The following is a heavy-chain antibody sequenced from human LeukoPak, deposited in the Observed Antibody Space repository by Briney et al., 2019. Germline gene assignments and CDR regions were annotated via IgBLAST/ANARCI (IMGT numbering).Heavy chain of an antibody. J-gene: IGHJ6*03. D-gene: IGHD6-13*01. CDR3: ATRIAAAGIWSYIYYYYMDV. CDR1: GGSISSSSYY. Sequence: PSETLSLTCTVSGGSISSSSYYWGWIRQPPGKGLEWIVSIYYSGSTYYNPSLKSRVTISVDTSKNQFSLKLSSVTAADTTVYYCATRIAAAGIWSYIYYYYMDVWGKGTTVTVSS. CDR2: IYYSGST. V-gene: IGHV4-39*07.